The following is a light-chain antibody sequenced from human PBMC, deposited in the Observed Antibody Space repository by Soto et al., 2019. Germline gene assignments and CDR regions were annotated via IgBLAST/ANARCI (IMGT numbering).Light chain of an antibody. CDR3: CSFADFTYV. Sequence: LTQPASVSGSPGQSITISCTGTSSDIGSYDLVSWYQQHTGTAPKLIIYEVTKRPSGVSTRFSGSKSGNTASLTISGLQAVDEADYYCCSFADFTYVFGTGTKVTVL. CDR1: SSDIGSYDL. CDR2: EVT. V-gene: IGLV2-23*02. J-gene: IGLJ1*01.